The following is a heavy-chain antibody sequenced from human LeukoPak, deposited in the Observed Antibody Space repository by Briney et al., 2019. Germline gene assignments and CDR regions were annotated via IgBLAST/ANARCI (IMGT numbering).Heavy chain of an antibody. CDR1: GFTVSDNY. D-gene: IGHD6-6*01. J-gene: IGHJ4*02. Sequence: PGGSLRLSCAASGFTVSDNYMSWVRQAPGKGLEWVSVIDNGGNTYYADSVKGRFTISRDNSKNTLYLQMNSLRAEDTAVYYCSRDGSARSLGNWGQGTLVSVSS. CDR3: SRDGSARSLGN. CDR2: IDNGGNT. V-gene: IGHV3-53*01.